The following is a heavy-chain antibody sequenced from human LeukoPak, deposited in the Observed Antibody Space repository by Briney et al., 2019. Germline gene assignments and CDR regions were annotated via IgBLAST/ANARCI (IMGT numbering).Heavy chain of an antibody. CDR1: GGTFSSYA. Sequence: SVKVSCKASGGTFSSYAISWVRQAPGQGLEWMGGIIPIFGTANYAQKFQGRVTITADESTSTAYMELSSLRSEDTAVYYCARTGYCSSTSCYTASRPYYYYYMDVWGKGTTVTVSS. J-gene: IGHJ6*03. CDR2: IIPIFGTA. V-gene: IGHV1-69*13. CDR3: ARTGYCSSTSCYTASRPYYYYYMDV. D-gene: IGHD2-2*02.